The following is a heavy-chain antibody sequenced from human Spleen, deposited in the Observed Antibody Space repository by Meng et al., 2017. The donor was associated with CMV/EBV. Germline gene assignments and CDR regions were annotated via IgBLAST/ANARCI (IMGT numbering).Heavy chain of an antibody. V-gene: IGHV4-34*02. J-gene: IGHJ4*02. CDR2: INHSGST. Sequence: QVQPQRGGAGLLKPSETLSLTCAVYGGSFSSYYWSWIRQPPGKGLEWIGEINHSGSTNYNPSLKSRVTISVDTSKNQFSLKLSSVTAADTAVYYCARGGGYDNYFNYWGQGTLVTVSS. D-gene: IGHD5-12*01. CDR1: GGSFSSYY. CDR3: ARGGGYDNYFNY.